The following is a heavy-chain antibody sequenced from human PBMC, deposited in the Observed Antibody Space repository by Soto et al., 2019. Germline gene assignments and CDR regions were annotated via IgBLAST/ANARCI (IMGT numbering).Heavy chain of an antibody. V-gene: IGHV4-39*07. CDR1: GGSISSSSYY. J-gene: IGHJ5*02. Sequence: PSETLSLTCTVSGGSISSSSYYWGWIRQPPGKGLEWIGSIYYSGSTYYNPSLKSRVTISVDTSKNQFSLKLSSVTAADTAVYYWARGKGQQLTTERFHWFDPWGQGTLVTVSS. CDR2: IYYSGST. CDR3: ARGKGQQLTTERFHWFDP. D-gene: IGHD6-13*01.